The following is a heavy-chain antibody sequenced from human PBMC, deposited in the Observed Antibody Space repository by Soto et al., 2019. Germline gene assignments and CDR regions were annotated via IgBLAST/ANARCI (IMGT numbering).Heavy chain of an antibody. CDR3: ASLDTARIQIAGY. J-gene: IGHJ4*02. V-gene: IGHV1-46*01. CDR1: GYTFTSYY. Sequence: ASVKVSCKASGYTFTSYYMHWVRQAPGQGLEWMGIINPSGGSTSYAQKFQGRVTMTRDTSTSTVYMELSSLRSEDTAVYYCASLDTARIQIAGYWGQGIQVTVS. D-gene: IGHD5-18*01. CDR2: INPSGGST.